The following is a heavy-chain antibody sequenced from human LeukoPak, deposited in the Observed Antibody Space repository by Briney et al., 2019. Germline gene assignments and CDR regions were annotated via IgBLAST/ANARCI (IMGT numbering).Heavy chain of an antibody. Sequence: SETLSLTSSVSGGSMNSDYWSWIRQSPGKGLEWIGRLFGNGGTNYSPSFQRRATMSVDTSTRRLSLRLNSVTAADTAVYYCARQAAKKWDLPGSFDSWGQGILVTVSS. V-gene: IGHV4-59*08. CDR1: GGSMNSDY. CDR3: ARQAAKKWDLPGSFDS. D-gene: IGHD1-26*01. J-gene: IGHJ4*02. CDR2: LFGNGGT.